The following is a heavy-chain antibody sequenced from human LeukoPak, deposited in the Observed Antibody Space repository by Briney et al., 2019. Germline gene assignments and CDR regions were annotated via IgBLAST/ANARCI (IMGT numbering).Heavy chain of an antibody. CDR2: ISWNSGSI. D-gene: IGHD4-11*01. CDR1: GFTFDDYA. J-gene: IGHJ4*02. V-gene: IGHV3-9*03. Sequence: GRSLRLSCAASGFTFDDYAMHWVRQAPGKGLEWVSGISWNSGSIGYADSVKGRFTISRDNAKNSLYLQMNSLRAEDMALYYCAKDRGWGYSNCYFDYWGQGTLVTVSS. CDR3: AKDRGWGYSNCYFDY.